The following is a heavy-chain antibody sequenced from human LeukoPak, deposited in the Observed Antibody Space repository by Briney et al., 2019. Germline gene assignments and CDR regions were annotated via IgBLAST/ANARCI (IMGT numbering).Heavy chain of an antibody. CDR1: GYTFTNYG. Sequence: GASVKVSCKASGYTFTNYGLSWVRQAPGQGLEWIGWISGYNGNTKYVQKLQGRVTMTRDTSTTTAYMELRSLRSDDTAVYYCAREGELLWFGELSLWGQGTLVTVSS. CDR2: ISGYNGNT. D-gene: IGHD3-10*01. V-gene: IGHV1-18*01. J-gene: IGHJ4*02. CDR3: AREGELLWFGELSL.